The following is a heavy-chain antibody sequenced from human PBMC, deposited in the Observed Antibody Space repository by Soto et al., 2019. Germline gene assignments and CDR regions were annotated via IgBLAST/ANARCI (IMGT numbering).Heavy chain of an antibody. CDR1: GFIFSDYI. D-gene: IGHD2-21*02. CDR2: IWSDGSSI. CDR3: AGDFRNYDGDCGHSAFDM. V-gene: IGHV3-33*01. J-gene: IGHJ3*02. Sequence: GGSLRLSCAGSGFIFSDYIMHWVRQAPGKGLEWVALIWSDGSSIHYADSVRGRFTISRDNSKNTLYLQMSSLRVEDTALYYCAGDFRNYDGDCGHSAFDMWGQGTMVT.